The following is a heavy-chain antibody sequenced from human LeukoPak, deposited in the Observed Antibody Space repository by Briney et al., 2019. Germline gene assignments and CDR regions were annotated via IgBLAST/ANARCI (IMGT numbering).Heavy chain of an antibody. CDR2: ISYDGSNK. Sequence: GGSLRLSCAASGFTFSSYGMHWVRQAPGKGLEWVAVISYDGSNKYYADSVKGRFTISRDNSKNTLYLQMNSLRAEDTAVYYCARGVSYGSGSYIGDPWGQGTLVTVSS. V-gene: IGHV3-30*03. CDR3: ARGVSYGSGSYIGDP. CDR1: GFTFSSYG. J-gene: IGHJ5*02. D-gene: IGHD3-10*01.